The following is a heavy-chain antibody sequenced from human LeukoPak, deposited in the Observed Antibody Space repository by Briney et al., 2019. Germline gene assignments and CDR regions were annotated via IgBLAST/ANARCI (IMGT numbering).Heavy chain of an antibody. Sequence: SETLSLTCAVSGGSISSSNWWSWVRPPPGKGLEWIGEIYHSGSTNYNPSLKSRVTISIDTSKNQFSLRLNSVTAADTAMYFCVKSGGYGLIDYWGQGTLVTVSS. V-gene: IGHV4-4*02. J-gene: IGHJ4*02. CDR2: IYHSGST. CDR3: VKSGGYGLIDY. CDR1: GGSISSSNW. D-gene: IGHD1-26*01.